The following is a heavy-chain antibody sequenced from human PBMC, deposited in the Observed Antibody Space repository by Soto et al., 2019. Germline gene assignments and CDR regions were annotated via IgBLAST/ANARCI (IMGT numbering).Heavy chain of an antibody. Sequence: PSETLSLTCSVSGGSMRRYYWNWLRQPAGKGLEWIGRIYSRGDTNYNPSVKSRVTMSVGTSKNEFSLRLNSVTAADTAVYYCAGIGEDVYYGMDVWGQGTTVTVSS. CDR3: AGIGEDVYYGMDV. CDR1: GGSMRRYY. D-gene: IGHD2-21*01. CDR2: IYSRGDT. J-gene: IGHJ6*02. V-gene: IGHV4-4*07.